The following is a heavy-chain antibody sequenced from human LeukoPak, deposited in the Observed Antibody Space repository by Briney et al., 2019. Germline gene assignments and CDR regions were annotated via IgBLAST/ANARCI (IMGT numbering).Heavy chain of an antibody. D-gene: IGHD5-18*01. CDR2: IYYSGST. Sequence: PSETLSLTCTVSGGSISSYYWSWLRQPPGKGLEWLGYIYYSGSTNYNPSLKSRVTISVDTSKNQFSLKLSSVTAADTAVYYCARKTHTARMNAFDIWGQGTMVTVSS. V-gene: IGHV4-59*01. J-gene: IGHJ3*02. CDR1: GGSISSYY. CDR3: ARKTHTARMNAFDI.